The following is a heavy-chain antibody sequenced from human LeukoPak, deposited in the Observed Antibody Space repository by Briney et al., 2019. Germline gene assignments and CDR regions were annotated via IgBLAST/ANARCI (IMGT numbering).Heavy chain of an antibody. CDR3: AKDGTPGDY. V-gene: IGHV3-48*01. D-gene: IGHD2-15*01. J-gene: IGHJ4*02. CDR2: ISSSGSSM. CDR1: RFTFSSYS. Sequence: PGGSLRLSCAASRFTFSSYSMNWVRQAPGKGLEWISYISSSGSSMFYADSVKGRFTISRDNSKNTLYLQMSGLRADDTAVYYCAKDGTPGDYWGQGTRVTVSS.